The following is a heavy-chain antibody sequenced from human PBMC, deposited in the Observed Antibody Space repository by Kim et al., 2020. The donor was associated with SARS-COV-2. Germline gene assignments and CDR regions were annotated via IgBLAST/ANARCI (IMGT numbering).Heavy chain of an antibody. CDR2: INTNTGNP. V-gene: IGHV7-4-1*02. CDR1: GYTFTSYA. D-gene: IGHD6-13*01. CDR3: ATSGDSSWYFGPFGYFDY. Sequence: ASVKVSCKASGYTFTSYAMNWVRQAPGQGLEWMGWINTNTGNPTYAQGFTGRFVFSLDTSVSTAYLQISSLQAEDTAVYYCATSGDSSWYFGPFGYFDYWGQVTLVTVSS. J-gene: IGHJ4*02.